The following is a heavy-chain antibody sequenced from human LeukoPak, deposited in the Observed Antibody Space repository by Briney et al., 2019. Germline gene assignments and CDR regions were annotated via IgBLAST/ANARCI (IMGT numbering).Heavy chain of an antibody. V-gene: IGHV4-59*01. CDR3: ARYPPPRGGMDV. CDR2: IYYSGST. D-gene: IGHD3-16*01. J-gene: IGHJ6*02. Sequence: SETLSLTCTVSGGSISSYYWSWIRQPPGKGLEWIGYIYYSGSTNYNPSLKSRVTISVDTSKNQFSLKLSSVTAADTAVYYCARYPPPRGGMDVWGQGTTVTVSS. CDR1: GGSISSYY.